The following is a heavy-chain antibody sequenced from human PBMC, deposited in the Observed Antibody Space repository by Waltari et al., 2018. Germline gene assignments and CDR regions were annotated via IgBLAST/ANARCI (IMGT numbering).Heavy chain of an antibody. CDR2: VRGDGKT. Sequence: QLQLQESGPGLVQPSGTLSLTCTVSGASMTSPDCWSWVRQPPRKGLEWVGQVRGDGKTNYNPSFAGRVAVSLDTSINQFSLRVTSATAADTAVYYCARDRGRGLYLDSWGQGTLVTVSP. CDR3: ARDRGRGLYLDS. V-gene: IGHV4-4*02. J-gene: IGHJ4*02. CDR1: GASMTSPDC. D-gene: IGHD2-15*01.